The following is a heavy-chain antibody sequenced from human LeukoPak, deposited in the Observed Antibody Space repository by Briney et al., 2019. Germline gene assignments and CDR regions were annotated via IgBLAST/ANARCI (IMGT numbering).Heavy chain of an antibody. J-gene: IGHJ5*02. CDR1: GGSFSGYY. D-gene: IGHD6-19*01. CDR2: INHGGSN. Sequence: SETLSLTCAVSGGSFSGYYWSWIRQPPGKGLEWIGEINHGGSNNYNPSLKSRVTISVDTSKNQFSLKLTSVTAADTAGYYCARGMAVAGRGNWFDPWGQGTLVTVST. V-gene: IGHV4-34*01. CDR3: ARGMAVAGRGNWFDP.